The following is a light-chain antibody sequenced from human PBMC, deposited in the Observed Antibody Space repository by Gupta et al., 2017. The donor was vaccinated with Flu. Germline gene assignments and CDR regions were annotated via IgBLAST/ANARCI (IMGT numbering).Light chain of an antibody. CDR3: QQANSFPLT. J-gene: IGKJ5*01. Sequence: DIQMTQSPSSVSASVGDRVTITCRASQGISNWLAWYQQKPEKAPELLIYPASSLQSGVPSRFSGSGSGTDFTLTISSLQPEDFATYYCQQANSFPLTFGQGTRLEIK. CDR1: QGISNW. CDR2: PAS. V-gene: IGKV1-12*01.